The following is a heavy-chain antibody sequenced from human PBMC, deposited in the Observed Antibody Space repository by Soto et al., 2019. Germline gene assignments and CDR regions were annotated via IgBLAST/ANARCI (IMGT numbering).Heavy chain of an antibody. V-gene: IGHV3-23*01. CDR1: GFTFNNFA. CDR2: IRGTGGST. J-gene: IGHJ4*02. D-gene: IGHD3-3*01. CDR3: AKMSSGSDLASPEW. Sequence: EVPLLASGGALVRPGGSMRLSCAASGFTFNNFAMNWVRQVPGKGLEWVAAIRGTGGSTVYSDSLGCRITISRDNSKYILVLQIKSLKAVDPGVYYCAKMSSGSDLASPEWWGQGTLVTVSS.